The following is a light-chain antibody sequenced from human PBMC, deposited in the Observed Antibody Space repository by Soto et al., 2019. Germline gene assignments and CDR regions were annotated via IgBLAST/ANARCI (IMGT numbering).Light chain of an antibody. CDR2: GAS. J-gene: IGKJ4*01. CDR3: QQYGSSPP. Sequence: EIVLTQSPGTLSLSPGERATLSCRASQSVSSSYLAWYQQKPGQAPRLLIYGASSRATGIPDRFSGSGSGTDFTLTISRLEPEDFVVYYCQQYGSSPPFGGGTKVDIK. CDR1: QSVSSSY. V-gene: IGKV3-20*01.